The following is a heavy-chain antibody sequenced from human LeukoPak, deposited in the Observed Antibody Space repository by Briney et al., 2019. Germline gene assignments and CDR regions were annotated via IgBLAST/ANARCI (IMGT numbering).Heavy chain of an antibody. D-gene: IGHD2-2*01. CDR2: ISGSGGGT. J-gene: IGHJ6*02. CDR3: AKEGCSSTSCYRTNYYYYGMDV. CDR1: GFTFSSYA. V-gene: IGHV3-23*01. Sequence: GGSLRLSCAASGFTFSSYAMSWVRQAPGKGLEWVSVISGSGGGTYYADSVKGRFTISRDNSNNTLYLQMNSLRAEDTAVYYCAKEGCSSTSCYRTNYYYYGMDVWGQGTTVTVSS.